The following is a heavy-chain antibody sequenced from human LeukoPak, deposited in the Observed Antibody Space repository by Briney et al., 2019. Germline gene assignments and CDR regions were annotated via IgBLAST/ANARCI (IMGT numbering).Heavy chain of an antibody. CDR3: ARSQSSGPPYYYYYGMDV. J-gene: IGHJ6*02. CDR1: GYTFTSYG. D-gene: IGHD3-22*01. Sequence: ALVKVSCKASGYTFTSYGISWVRQAPGQGLEWMGWISAYNGNTNYAQKLQGRVTMTTDTSTSTAYMELRGLRSDDTAVYYCARSQSSGPPYYYYYGMDVWGQGTTVTVSS. CDR2: ISAYNGNT. V-gene: IGHV1-18*01.